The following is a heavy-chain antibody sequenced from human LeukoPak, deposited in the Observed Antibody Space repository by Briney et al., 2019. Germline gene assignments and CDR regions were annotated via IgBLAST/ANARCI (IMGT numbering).Heavy chain of an antibody. V-gene: IGHV1-2*02. J-gene: IGHJ4*02. CDR1: GYTFTGYY. D-gene: IGHD1-26*01. CDR3: ARGHSDIWYSPGH. Sequence: ASVKVSCKTSGYTFTGYYIHWVRQASGQGLEWVAWINPNSGGTKYSQQFQGRVTLTRDTSISTAYMELSRLTSDDTAVYYCARGHSDIWYSPGHWGQGTLVTVSA. CDR2: INPNSGGT.